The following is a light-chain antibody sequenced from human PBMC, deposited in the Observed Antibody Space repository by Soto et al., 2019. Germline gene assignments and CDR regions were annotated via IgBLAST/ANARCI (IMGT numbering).Light chain of an antibody. J-gene: IGKJ5*01. V-gene: IGKV3D-15*01. CDR1: QDIYNI. CDR2: DAS. Sequence: EIVMTQSPATLSVSPGERASLSCRASQDIYNILAWYQQKPGQAPRLLIYDASTRATGIPARFSGSGSGTEFTLTISSLQSEDFAVYYCQQSSKWPITFGQGTRLEI. CDR3: QQSSKWPIT.